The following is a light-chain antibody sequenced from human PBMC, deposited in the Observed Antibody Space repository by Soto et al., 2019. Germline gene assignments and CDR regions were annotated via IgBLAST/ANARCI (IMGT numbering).Light chain of an antibody. V-gene: IGLV2-11*01. CDR2: DVN. CDR3: CSYAGTYAFYV. Sequence: LTQPRSVSGSPGQSVAISCTGTSSDVGGYYYVSWYQQHPGKAPKLMIYDVNKRPSGVPDRFSASKSGITASLTISGLQAEDEADYYCCSYAGTYAFYVFGTGTKVTVL. J-gene: IGLJ1*01. CDR1: SSDVGGYYY.